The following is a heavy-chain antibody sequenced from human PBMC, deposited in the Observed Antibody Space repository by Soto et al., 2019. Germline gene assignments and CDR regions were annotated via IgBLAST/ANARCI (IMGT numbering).Heavy chain of an antibody. V-gene: IGHV4-30-4*01. Sequence: PSETLSLTCSVSGASIYNGGYFWSWIRQSPGKGLEWIGHIHNSGSPYNNPSLKSRVTISADTSMNQFSLALTSVTAADTAVYYCTRGSWRMSLEDTAMGACDYWGQGTLVTVSS. J-gene: IGHJ4*02. D-gene: IGHD5-18*01. CDR2: IHNSGSP. CDR1: GASIYNGGYF. CDR3: TRGSWRMSLEDTAMGACDY.